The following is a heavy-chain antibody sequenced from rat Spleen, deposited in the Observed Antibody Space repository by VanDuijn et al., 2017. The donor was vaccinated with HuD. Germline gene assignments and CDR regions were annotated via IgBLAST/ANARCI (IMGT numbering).Heavy chain of an antibody. V-gene: IGHV2-30*01. CDR3: AELPGLTSFDY. D-gene: IGHD1-4*01. J-gene: IGHJ2*01. CDR1: GFSLTSYN. CDR2: IWDNGGT. Sequence: QVQLKESGPGLVQPSQTLSLTCTVSGFSLTSYNVHWVRQPPGKGLEWMGVIWDNGGTDYTSSLKSRLSISRDTSRSQVFLKMNSLQTEDTAMYFWAELPGLTSFDYWGQGVMVTVSS.